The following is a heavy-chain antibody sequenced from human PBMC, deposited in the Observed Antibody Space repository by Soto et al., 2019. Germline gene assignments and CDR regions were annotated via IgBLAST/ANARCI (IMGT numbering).Heavy chain of an antibody. J-gene: IGHJ6*02. Sequence: XETLALTCTVSGVSMSSYYWSWIRPPPGKGLDWIGSIYYGGSTKYNAALERRGTISADTSKNRCSLKLSSVTAADTAVDYCARGPHDDILTGPTAPLYYYYGMDVWGQGTTVTVSS. CDR2: IYYGGST. V-gene: IGHV4-59*01. CDR3: ARGPHDDILTGPTAPLYYYYGMDV. CDR1: GVSMSSYY. D-gene: IGHD3-9*01.